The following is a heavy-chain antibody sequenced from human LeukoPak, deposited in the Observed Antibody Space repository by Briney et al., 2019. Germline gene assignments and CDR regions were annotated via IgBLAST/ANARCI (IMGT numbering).Heavy chain of an antibody. CDR2: IYTSGST. V-gene: IGHV4-4*07. Sequence: NASETLSLTCTGSGVSINSYHWRWLRQPAGKGREGLGRIYTSGSTNYNPSLKSRVTMSVDTSKNQFSLKLSSVTAADTAGYYCARALAHYSGSYGFGFDYYMDVWGKGTTVTVSS. CDR1: GVSINSYH. J-gene: IGHJ6*03. D-gene: IGHD1-26*01. CDR3: ARALAHYSGSYGFGFDYYMDV.